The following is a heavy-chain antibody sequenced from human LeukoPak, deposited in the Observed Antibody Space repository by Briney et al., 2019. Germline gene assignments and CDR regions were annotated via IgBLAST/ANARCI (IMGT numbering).Heavy chain of an antibody. CDR2: ITGNAGST. Sequence: GGSLRLSCAASGFTFSRFAMSWVRQAPGKGLEWVATITGNAGSTNYADSVKGRFTISRDNSNSTLFLQMNSLRVEDTAVYYCAKYGPQDSGSSHFDYWGQGALVTVSS. CDR1: GFTFSRFA. V-gene: IGHV3-23*01. D-gene: IGHD1-26*01. J-gene: IGHJ4*02. CDR3: AKYGPQDSGSSHFDY.